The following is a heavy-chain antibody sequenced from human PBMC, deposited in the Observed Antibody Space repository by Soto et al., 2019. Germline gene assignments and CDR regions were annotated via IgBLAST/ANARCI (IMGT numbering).Heavy chain of an antibody. Sequence: PSETLSLTCTVSGGSVSSGSYYWSWIRQPPGKGLEWIGYIYYSGSTNYNPSLKSRVTISVDTSKNQFSLKLSSVTAADTAVYYCARDLMEEGGYQGWFDPWGQGTLVTVSS. D-gene: IGHD2-8*01. J-gene: IGHJ5*02. CDR1: GGSVSSGSYY. V-gene: IGHV4-61*01. CDR2: IYYSGST. CDR3: ARDLMEEGGYQGWFDP.